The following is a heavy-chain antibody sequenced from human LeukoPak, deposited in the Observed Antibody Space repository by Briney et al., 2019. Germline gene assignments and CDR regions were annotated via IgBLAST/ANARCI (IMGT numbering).Heavy chain of an antibody. CDR3: ARGWVVATGAFDI. CDR1: GFTVNTYY. D-gene: IGHD2-15*01. CDR2: IYSGSNT. Sequence: GGSLRLSCAASGFTVNTYYMTWLRQAPGKGLEWDSVIYSGSNTYYADSVRGRFTISRDNSKNTLYLQMNSLRAEDTAVYYRARGWVVATGAFDIWGQGTMVTVSS. V-gene: IGHV3-53*01. J-gene: IGHJ3*02.